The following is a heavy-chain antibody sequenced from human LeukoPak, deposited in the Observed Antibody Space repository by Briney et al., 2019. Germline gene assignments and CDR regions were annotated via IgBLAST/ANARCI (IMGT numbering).Heavy chain of an antibody. Sequence: SETLSLTCTVSGGSISSGDYYWSWIRQPAGKGLEWIGYIYYSGSTYYNPSLKSRVTISVDTSKNQFSLKLSSVTAADTAVYYCARGTFGWRAFDIWGQGTMVTVSS. CDR3: ARGTFGWRAFDI. CDR2: IYYSGST. J-gene: IGHJ3*02. V-gene: IGHV4-30-4*08. D-gene: IGHD3-16*01. CDR1: GGSISSGDYY.